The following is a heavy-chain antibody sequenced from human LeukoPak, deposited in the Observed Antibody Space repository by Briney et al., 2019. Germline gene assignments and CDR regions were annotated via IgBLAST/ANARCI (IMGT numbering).Heavy chain of an antibody. V-gene: IGHV3-7*01. CDR3: ARVKSYGDSSDY. D-gene: IGHD2-21*02. CDR2: INQAGSEK. J-gene: IGHJ4*02. Sequence: GGSLRLSCAASGFTFSNYWMSWVRQAPGRGLEWVANINQAGSEKYYVGSVKGRFTISRDNAGNSLYLQMNSLRAEDTAVYYCARVKSYGDSSDYWGQGSLVTVSS. CDR1: GFTFSNYW.